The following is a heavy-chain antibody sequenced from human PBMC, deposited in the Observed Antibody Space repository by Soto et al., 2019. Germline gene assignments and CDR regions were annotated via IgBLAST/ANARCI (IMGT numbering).Heavy chain of an antibody. CDR2: ISSSSSYI. CDR1: GFTFSSYS. J-gene: IGHJ6*03. D-gene: IGHD7-27*01. CDR3: ARPWGHYYYYYYMDV. V-gene: IGHV3-21*01. Sequence: EVQLVESGGGLVKPGGSLRLSCAASGFTFSSYSMNWVRQAPGKGLAWVSSISSSSSYIYYADSVKGRFTISRDNAKNSLYLQMNSLRAEDTAVYYCARPWGHYYYYYYMDVWGKGTTVTVSS.